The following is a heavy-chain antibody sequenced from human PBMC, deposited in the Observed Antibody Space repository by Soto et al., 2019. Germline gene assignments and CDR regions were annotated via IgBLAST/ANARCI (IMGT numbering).Heavy chain of an antibody. CDR2: ISGSGGST. Sequence: PGGSLRLSCAASGFTFSSYAMSWVRQAPGKGLEWVSAISGSGGSTYYADSVKGRFTISRDNSKNTLYLQMNSLRAEDTAVYYCAKSRPTKIVVVVAATVGAFDIWGQGTMVTVSS. D-gene: IGHD2-15*01. CDR3: AKSRPTKIVVVVAATVGAFDI. V-gene: IGHV3-23*01. J-gene: IGHJ3*02. CDR1: GFTFSSYA.